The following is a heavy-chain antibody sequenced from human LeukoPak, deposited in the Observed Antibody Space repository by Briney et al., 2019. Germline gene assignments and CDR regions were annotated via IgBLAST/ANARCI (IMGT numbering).Heavy chain of an antibody. CDR3: ARLTRLSTSPDRYFLDY. Sequence: SETLSLTCTVSGDSISSYYWSWIRQPPGKGLEWIGYIYTSGGTNYIPSLKGRVTISIDTSKNQFSLKLSSVTAADSAVYYCARLTRLSTSPDRYFLDYWGQGTLVTVSS. V-gene: IGHV4-4*09. J-gene: IGHJ4*02. CDR2: IYTSGGT. CDR1: GDSISSYY. D-gene: IGHD6-6*01.